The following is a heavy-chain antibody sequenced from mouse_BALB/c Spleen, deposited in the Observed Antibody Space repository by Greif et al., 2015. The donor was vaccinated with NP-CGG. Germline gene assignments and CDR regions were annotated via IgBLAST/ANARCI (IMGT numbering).Heavy chain of an antibody. CDR2: INPDSSTI. Sequence: EVKLMESGGGLVQPGGSLKLSCAASGFDFSRYWMSWVRQAPGKGLEWIGEINPDSSTINYTPSLKDKFIISRDNAKNTLYLQMSKVRSEDTALYYCARELGDHFDYWGQGTTLTVSS. CDR1: GFDFSRYW. D-gene: IGHD4-1*01. CDR3: ARELGDHFDY. J-gene: IGHJ2*01. V-gene: IGHV4-1*02.